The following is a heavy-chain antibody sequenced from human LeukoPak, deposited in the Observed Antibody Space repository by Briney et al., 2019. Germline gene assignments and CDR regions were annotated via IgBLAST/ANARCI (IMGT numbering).Heavy chain of an antibody. D-gene: IGHD3-22*01. CDR2: IYYSGST. CDR1: GGSISSHY. V-gene: IGHV4-59*11. CDR3: ARDMHYDSSGENWFDP. J-gene: IGHJ5*02. Sequence: PSETLSLTCTVSGGSISSHYWSWIRQPPGKGLEWIGYIYYSGSTNYNPSLKSRVTISVDTSKNQFSLKLSSVTAADTAVYYCARDMHYDSSGENWFDPWGQGTLVTVSS.